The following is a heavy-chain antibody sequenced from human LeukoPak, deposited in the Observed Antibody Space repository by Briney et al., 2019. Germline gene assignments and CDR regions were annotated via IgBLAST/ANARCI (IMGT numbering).Heavy chain of an antibody. CDR2: VDYSGYT. J-gene: IGHJ4*01. Sequence: KPSETLSLTCSVSGVSVSNTNYYWGWIRQPPGKGLEWLGSVDYSGYTYQSPSHNSRVTISVDTSKNQFSLKMTSVTAADTAVYYCARSIFSGSYAFDFWGHGTLVTVSS. CDR3: ARSIFSGSYAFDF. D-gene: IGHD3-3*01. V-gene: IGHV4-39*07. CDR1: GVSVSNTNYY.